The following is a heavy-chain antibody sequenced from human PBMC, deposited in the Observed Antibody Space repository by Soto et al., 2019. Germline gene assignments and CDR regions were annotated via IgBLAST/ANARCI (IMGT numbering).Heavy chain of an antibody. V-gene: IGHV3-23*01. CDR1: GSTCRSYA. Sequence: SXRLSWAASGSTCRSYAMGWVRQAQGKGLEWVSSISVSGGSTNYADSVKGRFTISRDNSKTTLYLQMNSLRAEDTAVYYCAREASSRYYFDYWGRGTVVTVSS. D-gene: IGHD3-16*02. CDR2: ISVSGGST. J-gene: IGHJ4*02. CDR3: AREASSRYYFDY.